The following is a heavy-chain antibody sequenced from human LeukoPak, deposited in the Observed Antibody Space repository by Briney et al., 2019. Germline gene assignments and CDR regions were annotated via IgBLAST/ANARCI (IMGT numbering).Heavy chain of an antibody. D-gene: IGHD2-21*02. Sequence: SAKVSCKASGGTFSSYAISWVRQAPGQGLEWMGGIIPIFGTANYAQKFQGRVTITADESTSTAYMELSSLRSEDTAVYYCARVKGGGDYNYYYYMDVWGKGTTVTISS. CDR3: ARVKGGGDYNYYYYMDV. J-gene: IGHJ6*03. CDR1: GGTFSSYA. V-gene: IGHV1-69*13. CDR2: IIPIFGTA.